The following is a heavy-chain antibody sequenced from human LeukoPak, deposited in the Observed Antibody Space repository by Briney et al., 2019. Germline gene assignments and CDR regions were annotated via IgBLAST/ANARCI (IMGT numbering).Heavy chain of an antibody. V-gene: IGHV1-58*01. CDR2: IVVGSGNT. CDR1: GFTFSNSA. D-gene: IGHD6-13*01. Sequence: SVTVSCKASGFTFSNSAVQWVRQARGQRLEWIGWIVVGSGNTNYAQKFQERVTITRDMSTGTAYLELTSLRSEDTAVYYCAADSGNYGITWSYFDHWGQGTLLTVSS. CDR3: AADSGNYGITWSYFDH. J-gene: IGHJ4*02.